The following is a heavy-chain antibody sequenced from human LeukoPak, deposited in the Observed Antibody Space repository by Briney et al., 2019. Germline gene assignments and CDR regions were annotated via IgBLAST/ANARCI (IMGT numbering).Heavy chain of an antibody. D-gene: IGHD3-16*01. J-gene: IGHJ5*02. CDR1: GVSIGSSHYY. CDR3: VKDGGHTALDP. V-gene: IGHV4-61*02. Sequence: PSETLSLTCTVSGVSIGSSHYYWGWIRQPAGKGLEWIGRVYFSGSTNYNPSLKGRVTISVDTSENHFSLSLMSVTAADTAVYYCVKDGGHTALDPWGQGTQVTVSS. CDR2: VYFSGST.